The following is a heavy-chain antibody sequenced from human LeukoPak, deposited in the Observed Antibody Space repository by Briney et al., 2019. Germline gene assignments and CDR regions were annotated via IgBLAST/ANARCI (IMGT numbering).Heavy chain of an antibody. CDR3: ATVHDSRVIYSFFS. D-gene: IGHD4-11*01. V-gene: IGHV3-53*01. J-gene: IGHJ4*02. CDR2: FYTGGST. CDR1: GGSIRSYY. Sequence: ETLSLTCTVSGGSIRSYYWSLAHQAPGKGLEWVSVFYTGGSTYYADSVKGRFTISRENSKNTVYLQMNSLRVEDTAIYYCATVHDSRVIYSFFSWGQGTLVTVSS.